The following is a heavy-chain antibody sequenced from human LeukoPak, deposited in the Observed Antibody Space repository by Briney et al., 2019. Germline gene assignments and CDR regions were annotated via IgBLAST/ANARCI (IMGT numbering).Heavy chain of an antibody. J-gene: IGHJ4*02. CDR1: GFFFGDYA. D-gene: IGHD6-13*01. V-gene: IGHV3-49*04. Sequence: GGSLRLSCTASGFFFGDYAMSWVRQAPGKGLEWVGFIRSKTYGGTTEYAPAVKGRFTISRDDSKSVAYLQMNSLKIEDTAVYYCTRGPRSSWYFDYWGQGTLVTVSS. CDR3: TRGPRSSWYFDY. CDR2: IRSKTYGGTT.